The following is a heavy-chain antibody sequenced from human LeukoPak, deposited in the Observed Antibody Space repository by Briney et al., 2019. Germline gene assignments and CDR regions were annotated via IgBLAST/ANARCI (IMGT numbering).Heavy chain of an antibody. CDR3: TTESETYYDSSGYYPFDY. CDR2: IKSKTDGGTT. CDR1: GFTFSNAW. V-gene: IGHV3-15*01. Sequence: PGGSLRLSCAASGFTFSNAWMSWVRQAPGKGLEWVGRIKSKTDGGTTDYAAPVTGRFTISRDDSKNTLYLQMNSLKTEDTAVYYCTTESETYYDSSGYYPFDYWGQGTLVTVSS. J-gene: IGHJ4*02. D-gene: IGHD3-22*01.